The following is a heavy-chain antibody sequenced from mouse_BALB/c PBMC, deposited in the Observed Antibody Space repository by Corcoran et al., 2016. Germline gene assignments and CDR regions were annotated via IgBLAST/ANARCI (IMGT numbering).Heavy chain of an antibody. CDR1: GYTFSSYW. D-gene: IGHD1-2*01. V-gene: IGHV1-9*01. Sequence: QVQLQQSGAELMKPRASVKISCKATGYTFSSYWIEWVKQRPGHGLEWIGEILPGSGSTDYNEKFKGKATFTADTSSNTVYMQLSSLTSEDSAVYYCARSDTTARFAYWGQGTLVTVSA. J-gene: IGHJ3*01. CDR3: ARSDTTARFAY. CDR2: ILPGSGST.